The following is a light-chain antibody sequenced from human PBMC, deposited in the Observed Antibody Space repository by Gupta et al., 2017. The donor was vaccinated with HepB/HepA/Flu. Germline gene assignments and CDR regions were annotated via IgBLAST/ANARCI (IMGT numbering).Light chain of an antibody. CDR1: HSGCYSPDNKNY. J-gene: IGKJ4*01. Sequence: AMTHPPLSLTVPLRERATINCKSCHSGCYSPDNKNYLGWYQCKPGQPPKLLIYGASIREYGVADRFSGRGSGTDFTLTISNLQAEEVAVYYCHQQDSSPFTFGGGTKVEIK. CDR3: HQQDSSPFT. CDR2: GAS. V-gene: IGKV4-1*01.